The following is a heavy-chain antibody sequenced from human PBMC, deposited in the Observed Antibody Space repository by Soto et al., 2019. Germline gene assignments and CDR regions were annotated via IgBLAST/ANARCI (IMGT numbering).Heavy chain of an antibody. CDR3: TKDASSSWYEDY. J-gene: IGHJ4*02. D-gene: IGHD6-13*01. V-gene: IGHV3-30*18. CDR1: GFTVSSSNY. CDR2: ISYDGSNK. Sequence: GGSLRLSCVVSGFTVSSSNYMSWVRQAPGKGLEWVAVISYDGSNKYYADSVKGRFTISRDNSKNTLYLQMNSLRAEDTAVYYCTKDASSSWYEDYWGQGTLVTVSS.